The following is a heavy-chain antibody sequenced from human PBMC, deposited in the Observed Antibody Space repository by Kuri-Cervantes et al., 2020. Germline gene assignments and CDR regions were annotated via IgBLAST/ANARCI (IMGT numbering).Heavy chain of an antibody. D-gene: IGHD1-14*01. Sequence: GESLKISCAASGFTFSSYGMHWVRQAPGKGLEWVAVISYDGSNKYYADSVKGRFTISRDNSKNTLYLQMNSLRAEDTAVHYCARDRGTGFDHDAFDIWGQGTMVTVSS. CDR1: GFTFSSYG. V-gene: IGHV3-30*03. J-gene: IGHJ3*02. CDR3: ARDRGTGFDHDAFDI. CDR2: ISYDGSNK.